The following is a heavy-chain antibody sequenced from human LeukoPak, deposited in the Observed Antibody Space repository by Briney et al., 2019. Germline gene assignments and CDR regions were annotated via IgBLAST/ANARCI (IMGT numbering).Heavy chain of an antibody. D-gene: IGHD3-3*01. V-gene: IGHV3-23*01. Sequence: GGSLRLSCAASGFTFSRYSMSWVRQAPGKGLEWVSALGVSVSVYGGSTYYADSVKGRFTISRDNSKNTLYLQMKSLRAEDTAVYYCDKDQTFRGSGHYTYFDYWGQGALVTVSS. CDR2: LGVSVSVYGGST. J-gene: IGHJ4*02. CDR3: DKDQTFRGSGHYTYFDY. CDR1: GFTFSRYS.